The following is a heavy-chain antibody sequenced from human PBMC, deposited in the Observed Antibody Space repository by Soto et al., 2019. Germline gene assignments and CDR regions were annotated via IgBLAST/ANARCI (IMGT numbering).Heavy chain of an antibody. CDR2: IIPIFGTA. CDR3: ARRPMTTVSRYNWFDP. D-gene: IGHD4-4*01. Sequence: ASVKVSCKASGGAFSSYAISWVRQAPGQGLEWMGGIIPIFGTANYAQKFQGRVTITADESTSTAYMELSSLRSEDTAVYYCARRPMTTVSRYNWFDPWGQGIQVTVSS. J-gene: IGHJ5*02. V-gene: IGHV1-69*13. CDR1: GGAFSSYA.